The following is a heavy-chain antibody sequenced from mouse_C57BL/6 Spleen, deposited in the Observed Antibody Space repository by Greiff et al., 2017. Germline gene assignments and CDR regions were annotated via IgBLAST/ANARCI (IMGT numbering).Heavy chain of an antibody. V-gene: IGHV5-17*01. Sequence: EVQLVESGGGLVKPGGSLKLSCAASGFTFSDYGMHWVRQAPEKGLEWVAYISSGSSTIYYADTVKGRFTISRDNAKNTLFLQMTSLRSEDTAMYYCARGTTVVANWYLDVWGTGTTVTVSS. CDR1: GFTFSDYG. D-gene: IGHD1-1*01. CDR2: ISSGSSTI. J-gene: IGHJ1*03. CDR3: ARGTTVVANWYLDV.